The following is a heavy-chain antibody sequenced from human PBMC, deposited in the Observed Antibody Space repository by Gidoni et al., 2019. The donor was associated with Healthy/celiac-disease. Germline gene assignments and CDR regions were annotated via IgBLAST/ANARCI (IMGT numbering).Heavy chain of an antibody. V-gene: IGHV3-30*18. J-gene: IGHJ6*02. CDR2: KSYDGSNK. CDR1: GFTFSSYG. D-gene: IGHD1-26*01. CDR3: AKERGWERTDYYGMDV. Sequence: QVQLVESGGGVVQPGRSLRLSCAASGFTFSSYGMPWVRQAPGKGLEWVAGKSYDGSNKYYADSVKGRFTISIDNSKNTLYLQMNSLRAEDTAVYYCAKERGWERTDYYGMDVWGQGTTVTVSS.